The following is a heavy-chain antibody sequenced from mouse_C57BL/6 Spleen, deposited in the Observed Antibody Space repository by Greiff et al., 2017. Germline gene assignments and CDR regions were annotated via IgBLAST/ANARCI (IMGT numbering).Heavy chain of an antibody. CDR1: GFTFSDYG. CDR2: ISSGSSTI. Sequence: EVMLVESGGGLVKPGGSLKLSCAASGFTFSDYGMHWVRQAPEKGLEWVAYISSGSSTIYYADTVKGRFTIFREDAKTTLFLQMTSLRSEDTAMYYCARGDRNWYFDVWGTGTTVTVSS. CDR3: ARGDRNWYFDV. V-gene: IGHV5-17*01. D-gene: IGHD2-13*01. J-gene: IGHJ1*03.